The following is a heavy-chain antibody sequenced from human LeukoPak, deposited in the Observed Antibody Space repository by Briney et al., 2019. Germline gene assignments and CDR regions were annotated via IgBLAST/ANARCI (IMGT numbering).Heavy chain of an antibody. CDR3: ARGSILVRRGMGPFDI. V-gene: IGHV4-39*07. Sequence: PSDTLSLTCTVAGGSISISSYYWGRVRQPPGKGLEWFANMYYSGSTYYNPSLKSRVTISVDASKNQFSLKLRSVTAADAAVYYCARGSILVRRGMGPFDIWGQGTMVTVSS. D-gene: IGHD3-10*01. J-gene: IGHJ3*02. CDR2: MYYSGST. CDR1: GGSISISSYY.